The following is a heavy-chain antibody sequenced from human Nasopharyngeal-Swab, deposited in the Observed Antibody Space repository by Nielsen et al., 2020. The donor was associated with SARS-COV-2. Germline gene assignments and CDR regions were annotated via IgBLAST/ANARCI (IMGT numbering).Heavy chain of an antibody. Sequence: GESLKISCKGSGYSFTSYWIGWVRPMPGKGLEWMGIIYPCDSDTRYSPSFQGQVTISADKSISTAYLQWSSLKASDTAMYYCARHGYSSSWANYYYYYMDVWGKGTTVTVS. CDR2: IYPCDSDT. D-gene: IGHD6-13*01. J-gene: IGHJ6*03. CDR3: ARHGYSSSWANYYYYYMDV. CDR1: GYSFTSYW. V-gene: IGHV5-51*01.